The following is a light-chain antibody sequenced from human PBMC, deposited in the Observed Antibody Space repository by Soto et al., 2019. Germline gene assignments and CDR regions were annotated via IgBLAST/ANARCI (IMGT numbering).Light chain of an antibody. V-gene: IGKV3-20*01. J-gene: IGKJ1*01. CDR2: GAS. CDR3: QQYGSSPLT. Sequence: IVVTQSPATLSVSPGGRATLSCRASQSVSRNYVAWYQQKPGQAPRLLIYGASSRATGIPDRFSGSGSGTDFTLTISRLEPEDFAVYYCQQYGSSPLTFGQGTKVDIK. CDR1: QSVSRNY.